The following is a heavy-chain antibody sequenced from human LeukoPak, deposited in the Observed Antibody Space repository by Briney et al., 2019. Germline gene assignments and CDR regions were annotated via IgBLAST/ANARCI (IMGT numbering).Heavy chain of an antibody. J-gene: IGHJ4*02. CDR2: INHSGST. CDR1: GGSFSGYY. D-gene: IGHD6-19*01. CDR3: ARDIGQWLVLGY. Sequence: SETLSLTCAVYGGSFSGYYWSWIRQPPGKGLEWIGEINHSGSTNYNPSLKSRVTISVDTSKNQFSLKLSSVTAADTAVYYCARDIGQWLVLGYWGQGTLVTVSS. V-gene: IGHV4-34*01.